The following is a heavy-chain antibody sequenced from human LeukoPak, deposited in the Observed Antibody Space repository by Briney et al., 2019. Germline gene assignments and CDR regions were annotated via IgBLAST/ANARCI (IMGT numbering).Heavy chain of an antibody. CDR2: ISGNGGSI. D-gene: IGHD3-22*01. CDR1: GFTFSNYA. J-gene: IGHJ4*02. CDR3: TRVMWDSSGYPIDY. V-gene: IGHV3-23*01. Sequence: GGSLRLSCAASGFTFSNYAMSWVRQAPGKGLEWVSGISGNGGSIYYADSVKGRFTTSRDNSKNTLNLQMHRLRVEDTAVYYCTRVMWDSSGYPIDYWGQGSLVTVSS.